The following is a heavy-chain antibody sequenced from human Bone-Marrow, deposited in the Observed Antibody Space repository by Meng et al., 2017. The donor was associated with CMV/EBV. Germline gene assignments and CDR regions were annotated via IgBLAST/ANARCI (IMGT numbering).Heavy chain of an antibody. J-gene: IGHJ6*02. CDR2: IRYDGSNK. CDR1: GFTFSSYG. V-gene: IGHV3-30*02. Sequence: LSLTCAASGFTFSSYGMHWVRQAPGKGLEWVAFIRYDGSNKYYADSVKGRFTISRDNSKNTLYLQMNSLRAEDTAVYYCARGIYMYSSSPTYYYGMDVWGQGITVTVSS. CDR3: ARGIYMYSSSPTYYYGMDV. D-gene: IGHD6-6*01.